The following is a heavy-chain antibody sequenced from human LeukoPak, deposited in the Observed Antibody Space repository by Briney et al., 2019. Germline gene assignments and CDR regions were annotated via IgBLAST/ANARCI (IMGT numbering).Heavy chain of an antibody. D-gene: IGHD1-14*01. V-gene: IGHV4-61*02. CDR3: ARERNRGGLGRVLSSAFDL. Sequence: RPSETLSLTCTVSGGSISSGTDYWSWIRQSAGKGLEWIGRIYSTGPTIYNPSLRSRVTISMDTSKNHFSLRLNSVTAADTAVYFCARERNRGGLGRVLSSAFDLWGQGTLVTVSS. CDR1: GGSISSGTDY. CDR2: IYSTGPT. J-gene: IGHJ3*01.